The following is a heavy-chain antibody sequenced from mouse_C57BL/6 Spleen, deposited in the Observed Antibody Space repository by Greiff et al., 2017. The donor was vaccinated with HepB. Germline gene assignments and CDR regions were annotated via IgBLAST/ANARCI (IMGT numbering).Heavy chain of an antibody. Sequence: QVQLQQPGAELVKPGASVKLSCKASGYTFTSYWMQWVKQRPGQGLEWIGEIDPSDSYTNYNQKFKGKATLTVDTSSSTAYMQLSSLTSEDSAVYYCARRPYYYGSSYQAWFAYWGQGTLVTVSA. CDR3: ARRPYYYGSSYQAWFAY. D-gene: IGHD1-1*01. V-gene: IGHV1-50*01. J-gene: IGHJ3*01. CDR2: IDPSDSYT. CDR1: GYTFTSYW.